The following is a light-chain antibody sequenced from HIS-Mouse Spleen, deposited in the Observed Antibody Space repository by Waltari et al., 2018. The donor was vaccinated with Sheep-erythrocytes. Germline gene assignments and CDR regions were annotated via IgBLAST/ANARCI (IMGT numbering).Light chain of an antibody. CDR1: ALPTKY. V-gene: IGLV3-10*01. CDR3: YSTDSSGNHRV. Sequence: SYELTQPPSVSVSPGPTARITSSGDALPTKYAYWYQQKSGQAPVLVIYEDSKRPSGIPERFSGSSSGTMATLTISGAQVEDEADYYCYSTDSSGNHRVFGGGTKLTVL. J-gene: IGLJ2*01. CDR2: EDS.